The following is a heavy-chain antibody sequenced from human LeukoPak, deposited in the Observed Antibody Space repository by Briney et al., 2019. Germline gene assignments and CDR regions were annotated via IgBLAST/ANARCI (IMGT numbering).Heavy chain of an antibody. CDR2: TYYSGST. CDR1: GGSISSYY. CDR3: ARVPLGYYYYYMDV. D-gene: IGHD6-6*01. Sequence: PSETLSLTCTVSGGSISSYYWSWIRQPPGKGLEWIGYTYYSGSTNYNPSLKSRVTISVDTSKNQFSLKLSSVTAADTAVYYCARVPLGYYYYYMDVWGKGTTVTVSS. V-gene: IGHV4-59*01. J-gene: IGHJ6*03.